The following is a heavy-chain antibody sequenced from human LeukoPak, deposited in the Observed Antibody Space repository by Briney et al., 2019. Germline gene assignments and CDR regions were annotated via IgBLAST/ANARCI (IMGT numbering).Heavy chain of an antibody. V-gene: IGHV3-30-3*01. CDR3: ARPPRGYDSSGYFFDY. CDR1: GFTFSSYA. J-gene: IGHJ4*02. Sequence: PGGSLRLSCAASGFTFSSYAMSWVRQAPGKGLEWVAVISYDGSNKYYADSVKGRFTISRDNPKNTLYLQMNSLRAEDTAVYYCARPPRGYDSSGYFFDYWGQGTLVTVSS. D-gene: IGHD3-22*01. CDR2: ISYDGSNK.